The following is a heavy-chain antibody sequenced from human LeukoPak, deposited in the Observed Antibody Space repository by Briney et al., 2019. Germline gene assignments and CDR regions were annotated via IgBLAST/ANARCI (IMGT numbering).Heavy chain of an antibody. D-gene: IGHD6-19*01. V-gene: IGHV1-46*01. CDR1: GYTFTTYA. CDR3: ARGSAVERGFYFDY. CDR2: INPSGGST. Sequence: ASVKVSCKTSGYTFTTYAISWVRQAPGQGLEWMGIINPSGGSTSYAQKFQGRVTMTRDMSTSTVYMELSSLRSEDTAVYYCARGSAVERGFYFDYWGQGTLVTVSS. J-gene: IGHJ4*02.